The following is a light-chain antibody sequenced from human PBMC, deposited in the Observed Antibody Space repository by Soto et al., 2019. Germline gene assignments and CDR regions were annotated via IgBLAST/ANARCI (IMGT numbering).Light chain of an antibody. CDR2: DDG. V-gene: IGLV3-21*02. Sequence: SYELTQPPSVSVAPGQTARITCGGNNIGSESVHWYQQKPGQAPVLVVYDDGNRPSGIPERFSGSNSGNTATLTISRVEAGDEADYYCHLWDSSSDLYVLGTGPKVTVL. CDR1: NIGSES. J-gene: IGLJ1*01. CDR3: HLWDSSSDLYV.